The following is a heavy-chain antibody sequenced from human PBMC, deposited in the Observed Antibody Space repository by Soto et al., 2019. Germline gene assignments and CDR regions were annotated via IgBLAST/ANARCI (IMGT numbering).Heavy chain of an antibody. CDR3: AKDGGYSYAPRD. CDR2: ISGRVDTT. V-gene: IGHV3-23*01. D-gene: IGHD5-18*01. Sequence: EVQLLESGGGLVQPGGSLRLSCEASGFTFSSYAMAWVRQAPGKGLEWVSGISGRVDTTYYADSVKGRFTISRDNSKKTLYLQMNSLRAEDTAIYYCAKDGGYSYAPRDWGQGTLVTVSS. CDR1: GFTFSSYA. J-gene: IGHJ4*02.